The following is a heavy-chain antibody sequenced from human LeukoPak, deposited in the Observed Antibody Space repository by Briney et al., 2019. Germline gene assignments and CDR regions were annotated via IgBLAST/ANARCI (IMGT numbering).Heavy chain of an antibody. Sequence: PGGSLRLSCTASGFAFGSYAMYWVRQAPGKGLEWVSGIIGSGGSAHYADSVKGRFTISRDNSKNTVYLEMNSLGVEDTAVYFCAKTTVGYSSGRFPGWPADYWGQGTLVTVSS. CDR1: GFAFGSYA. J-gene: IGHJ4*02. CDR2: IIGSGGSA. CDR3: AKTTVGYSSGRFPGWPADY. V-gene: IGHV3-23*01. D-gene: IGHD2-15*01.